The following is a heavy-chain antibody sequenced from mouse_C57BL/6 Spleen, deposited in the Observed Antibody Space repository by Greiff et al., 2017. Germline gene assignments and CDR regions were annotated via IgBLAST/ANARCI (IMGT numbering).Heavy chain of an antibody. Sequence: VQLQQSGPGLVKPSQSLSLTCSVTGYSITSGYYWNWIRQFPGNKLEWMGYISYDGSNNYNPSLKNRISITRDTSKNQFFLKLNSVTTEDTATYYCASIDYYYGHDWYFDVWGTGTTVTVSS. V-gene: IGHV3-6*01. D-gene: IGHD1-1*01. CDR1: GYSITSGYY. CDR3: ASIDYYYGHDWYFDV. J-gene: IGHJ1*03. CDR2: ISYDGSN.